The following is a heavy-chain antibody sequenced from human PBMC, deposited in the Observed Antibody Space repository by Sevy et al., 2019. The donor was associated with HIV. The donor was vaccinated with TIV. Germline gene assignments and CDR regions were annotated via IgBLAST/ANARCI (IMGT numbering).Heavy chain of an antibody. V-gene: IGHV3-7*03. CDR3: ARDCNSASCLWGLDV. Sequence: GGSLRLSCAASGFTFSNYWMTWVRQAPGKGLEWVANIKRDGSGRYYLASLKGRFTISRDNAKKSLYLQMNSLTAEDTAVYYCARDCNSASCLWGLDVWGQGTTVTVSS. D-gene: IGHD1-26*01. J-gene: IGHJ6*02. CDR1: GFTFSNYW. CDR2: IKRDGSGR.